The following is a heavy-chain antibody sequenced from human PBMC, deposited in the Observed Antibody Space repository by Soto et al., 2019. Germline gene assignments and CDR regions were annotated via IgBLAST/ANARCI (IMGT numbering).Heavy chain of an antibody. D-gene: IGHD1-26*01. J-gene: IGHJ5*02. CDR3: ATQEVGGSYVYTFDP. V-gene: IGHV4-39*01. CDR2: IYYSGST. CDR1: GGSITSSSYY. Sequence: QLHLRESGPGLVKPSETLSLTCTVSGGSITSSSYYWGWIRQPPGKGLEWIGSIYYSGSTYYNPSRKSRVTTSVDTSKNQFSLKLSSVTAADTAVYYCATQEVGGSYVYTFDPWGQGTLVTVSS.